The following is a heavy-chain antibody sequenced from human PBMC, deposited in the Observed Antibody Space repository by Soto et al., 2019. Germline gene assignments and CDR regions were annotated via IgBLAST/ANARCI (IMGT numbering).Heavy chain of an antibody. CDR1: GFTFSSYW. CDR3: ARGDIVVNGPFDF. Sequence: GGPLRLSCAASGFTFSSYWMSWVRQAPGKGLEWVANIKKDGSKKYYVDSVKGRFTISRDNSKNTLYLQMNSLKVEDTAMYYCARGDIVVNGPFDFWGQGTLVTVSS. V-gene: IGHV3-7*01. D-gene: IGHD3-22*01. CDR2: IKKDGSKK. J-gene: IGHJ4*02.